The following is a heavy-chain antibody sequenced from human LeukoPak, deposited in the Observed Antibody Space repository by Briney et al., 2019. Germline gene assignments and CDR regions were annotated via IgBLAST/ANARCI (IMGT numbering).Heavy chain of an antibody. CDR3: ARSTTVVTPVH. J-gene: IGHJ4*02. CDR2: IFYSATT. D-gene: IGHD4-23*01. CDR1: GGYFSGGNYY. V-gene: IGHV4-39*01. Sequence: SETLPLTCTVSGGYFSGGNYYWGWIRQPPGKGLEWIGSIFYSATTYSTPSLKSRVTISVDTSKNQFSLRLSSVTAADTAVYYCARSTTVVTPVHWGQGTLVTVSS.